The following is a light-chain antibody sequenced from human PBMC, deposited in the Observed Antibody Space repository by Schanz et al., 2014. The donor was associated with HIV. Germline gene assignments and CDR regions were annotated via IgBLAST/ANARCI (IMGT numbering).Light chain of an antibody. CDR3: ATWDDSLNGWV. CDR2: NSY. Sequence: QSVLTQPPSASGTPGQRVTISCSGSSSSIKTNTVNWFQQLPGTAPKLLIYNSYHRPSGVPDRFFGSQSGTSASLAISGLRSEDEADFFCATWDDSLNGWVFGGGTKLTVL. CDR1: SSSIKTNT. J-gene: IGLJ3*02. V-gene: IGLV1-44*01.